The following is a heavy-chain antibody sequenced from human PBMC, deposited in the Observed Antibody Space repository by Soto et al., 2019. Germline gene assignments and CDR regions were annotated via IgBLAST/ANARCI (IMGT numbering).Heavy chain of an antibody. CDR2: VSSTGST. CDR3: ARFSPPRKSYDSNPGWFDP. CDR1: GGSLNSYY. V-gene: IGHV4-59*01. Sequence: SETLSLTCTVSGGSLNSYYWTWIRQSPGKGLEWVGYVSSTGSTNYNPSLKSRLTLSLDTSTNEVSLSLTSVTAADAAVYFCARFSPPRKSYDSNPGWFDPWGQGTMVTVSS. D-gene: IGHD3-22*01. J-gene: IGHJ5*02.